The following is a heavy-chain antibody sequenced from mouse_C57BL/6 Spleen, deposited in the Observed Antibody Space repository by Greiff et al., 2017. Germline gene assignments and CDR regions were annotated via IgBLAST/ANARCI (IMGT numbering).Heavy chain of an antibody. CDR1: GFTFSDYG. Sequence: EVQLVESGGGLVKPGGSLKLSCAASGFTFSDYGMHWVRQAPGQGPEWVAYISSGSSTIYYADTVKGRFTISRDNAKNTLFLQMTSLRSEDAAMYYCARGTWFAYWGQGTLVTVSA. J-gene: IGHJ3*01. CDR3: ARGTWFAY. CDR2: ISSGSSTI. V-gene: IGHV5-17*01.